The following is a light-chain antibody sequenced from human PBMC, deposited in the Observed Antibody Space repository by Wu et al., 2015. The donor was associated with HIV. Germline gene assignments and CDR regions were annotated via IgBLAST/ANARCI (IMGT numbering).Light chain of an antibody. Sequence: TQSPSFLSASVGDRVTITCRASHDISTYLAWYQQKPGQAPRLLIYGASTRATGLPPRFSGSGSGTEFTLTISSLQSEDFAVYYCQQYNNWPLTFGGGTKVEIK. J-gene: IGKJ4*01. CDR1: HDISTY. V-gene: IGKV3-15*01. CDR2: GAS. CDR3: QQYNNWPLT.